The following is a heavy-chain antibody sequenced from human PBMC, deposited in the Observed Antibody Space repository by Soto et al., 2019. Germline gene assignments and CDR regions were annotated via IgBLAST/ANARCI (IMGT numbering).Heavy chain of an antibody. V-gene: IGHV3-11*01. D-gene: IGHD2-8*02. CDR2: ITSSGSTI. CDR1: GFTFSDYN. Sequence: GGSLRLSCAASGFTFSDYNMSWIRQAPGKGLEWVSSITSSGSTIYYADSVKGRFTISRDNAKNSLYLQMNSLRAEDTAVYYCARVPRPPNTGYFDYWGQGTMVTVSS. J-gene: IGHJ4*02. CDR3: ARVPRPPNTGYFDY.